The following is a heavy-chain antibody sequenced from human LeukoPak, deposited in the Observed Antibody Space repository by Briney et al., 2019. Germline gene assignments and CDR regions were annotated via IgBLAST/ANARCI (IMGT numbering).Heavy chain of an antibody. CDR1: GYTFTGFG. CDR3: AREYYDSSAYNQEAIDY. V-gene: IGHV1-18*01. D-gene: IGHD3-22*01. CDR2: ISGYNDNT. Sequence: ASVKVSCKASGYTFTGFGINWVRQAPGQGLEWMGWISGYNDNTHYAKKFQGRVTLTTDTPTSTAYMELSRLRSDDTAVYYCAREYYDSSAYNQEAIDYWGQGTLVTVSS. J-gene: IGHJ4*02.